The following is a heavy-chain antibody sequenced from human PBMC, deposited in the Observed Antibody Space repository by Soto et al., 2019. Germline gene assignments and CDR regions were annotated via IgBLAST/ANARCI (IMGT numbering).Heavy chain of an antibody. CDR3: AKEGLLWFGELLYYFDY. V-gene: IGHV3-33*06. D-gene: IGHD3-10*01. J-gene: IGHJ4*02. CDR1: GFTFSSYG. Sequence: QVQLVESGGGVVQPGRSLRLSCAASGFTFSSYGMHWVRQAPGKGLEWVAVIWYDGSNKYYADSVKGRFTISRDNSKNTLYLQMNSLRAEDTAVYYCAKEGLLWFGELLYYFDYWGQGTLVTVSS. CDR2: IWYDGSNK.